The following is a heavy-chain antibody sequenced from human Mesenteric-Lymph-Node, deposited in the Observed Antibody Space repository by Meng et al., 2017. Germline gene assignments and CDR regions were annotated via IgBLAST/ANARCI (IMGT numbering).Heavy chain of an antibody. V-gene: IGHV1-2*02. Sequence: ASVKVSCKASGYTFTGYYMHWVRQAPGQGLEWMGWINPNSGGTNYAQKFQGRVTMTRDTSISTAYMELRSLRSDDTAVYYCARDARYYYDSSGYYSDYWGQGTQVTGAS. J-gene: IGHJ4*02. CDR1: GYTFTGYY. CDR2: INPNSGGT. CDR3: ARDARYYYDSSGYYSDY. D-gene: IGHD3-22*01.